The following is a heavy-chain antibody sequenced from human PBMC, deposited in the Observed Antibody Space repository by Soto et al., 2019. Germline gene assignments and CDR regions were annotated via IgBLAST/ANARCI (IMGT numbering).Heavy chain of an antibody. Sequence: GGSLRLSCVASGFTFNTYWMCWVRQAPGKGLEWVANIKEDGSDKYYVDSVKGRFTISRDNAKNLLYLQMNSLGAGDTAVYYCARFTRGSSGDYWGQGTLVTVSS. J-gene: IGHJ4*02. CDR1: GFTFNTYW. CDR3: ARFTRGSSGDY. CDR2: IKEDGSDK. V-gene: IGHV3-7*01. D-gene: IGHD6-13*01.